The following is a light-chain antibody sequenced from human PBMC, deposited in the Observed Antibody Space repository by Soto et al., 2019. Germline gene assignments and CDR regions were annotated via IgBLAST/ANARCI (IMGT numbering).Light chain of an antibody. CDR3: QQYNNWPPGT. CDR2: GAS. Sequence: EIVMTQSPATLSVSPGERATLSCRASQSVSSNLAWYQQKPGQAPRLLIYGASTRATLIPARFSGSGSGTELTLTISSLQSEDFAVYYCQQYNNWPPGTFGQGTKLEIK. CDR1: QSVSSN. V-gene: IGKV3-15*01. J-gene: IGKJ2*02.